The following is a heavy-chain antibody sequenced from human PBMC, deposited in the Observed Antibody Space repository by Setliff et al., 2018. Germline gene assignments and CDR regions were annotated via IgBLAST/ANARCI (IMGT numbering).Heavy chain of an antibody. CDR1: GYTFTSYY. V-gene: IGHV1-46*01. Sequence: ASVKVSCKASGYTFTSYYMHWVRQAPGQGLEWMGIINPSGGSTSYAQKFQGRVTMTRDTSTSTVYMELSSLRSEDAAVYYCAREAKRNVVVVVAATPVYWGQGTLVTVSS. J-gene: IGHJ4*02. CDR2: INPSGGST. CDR3: AREAKRNVVVVVAATPVY. D-gene: IGHD2-15*01.